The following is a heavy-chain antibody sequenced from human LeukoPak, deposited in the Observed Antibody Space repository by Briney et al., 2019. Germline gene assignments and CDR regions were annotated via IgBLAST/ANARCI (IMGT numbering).Heavy chain of an antibody. CDR3: ARFGDYDYYHYMDV. CDR1: GGTFSSYA. CDR2: IIPIFGTA. V-gene: IGHV1-69*13. Sequence: GASVKVSCKASGGTFSSYAISWVRQAPGQGLEWMGGIIPIFGTANYAQKFQGRVTITADESTSTAYMELSSLRSEDTAVYYCARFGDYDYYHYMDVWGKGTTVTVSS. D-gene: IGHD4-17*01. J-gene: IGHJ6*03.